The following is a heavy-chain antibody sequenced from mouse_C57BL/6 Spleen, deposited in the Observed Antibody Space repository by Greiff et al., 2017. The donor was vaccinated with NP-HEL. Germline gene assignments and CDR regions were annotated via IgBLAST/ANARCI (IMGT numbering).Heavy chain of an antibody. CDR1: GYTFTSYW. CDR2: IYPGSGST. CDR3: ARGRYFDV. V-gene: IGHV1-55*01. J-gene: IGHJ1*03. Sequence: QVQLQQPGAELVKPGASVKVSCKASGYTFTSYWMHWVKQRPGQGLEWIGDIYPGSGSTNYNEKFKSKATLTVDTSSSTAYMQLSSLTSEDSAVYYCARGRYFDVWGTGTTVTVSS.